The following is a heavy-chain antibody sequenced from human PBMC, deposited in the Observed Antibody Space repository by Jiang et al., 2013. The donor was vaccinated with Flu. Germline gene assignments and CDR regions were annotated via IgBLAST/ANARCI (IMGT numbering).Heavy chain of an antibody. V-gene: IGHV4-59*08. CDR2: IYYSGST. J-gene: IGHJ4*02. Sequence: GSGLVKPSETLSLTCTVSGGSISSYYWSWIRQPPGKGLEWIGYIYYSGSTNYNPSLKSRVTISVDTSKNQFSLKLSSVTAADTAVYYCARHKLPHYVWGSYRPSPFDYWGQGTLVTVSS. CDR1: GGSISSYY. CDR3: ARHKLPHYVWGSYRPSPFDY. D-gene: IGHD3-16*02.